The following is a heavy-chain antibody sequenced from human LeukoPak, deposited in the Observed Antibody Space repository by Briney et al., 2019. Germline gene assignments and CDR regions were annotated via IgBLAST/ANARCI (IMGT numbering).Heavy chain of an antibody. V-gene: IGHV4-59*08. J-gene: IGHJ3*02. Sequence: KPSETLSLTCTVSGGSINSFYWSCIRQPPGKGLEWIGYIYYSGSTNYNPSLKSRVTISIDTSKNQFSLKLSSVTAAATAFYFYKSHCARYYDSSGTTGDAFDIWGQGTMVTVSS. D-gene: IGHD3-22*01. CDR1: GGSINSFY. CDR3: KSHCARYYDSSGTTGDAFDI. CDR2: IYYSGST.